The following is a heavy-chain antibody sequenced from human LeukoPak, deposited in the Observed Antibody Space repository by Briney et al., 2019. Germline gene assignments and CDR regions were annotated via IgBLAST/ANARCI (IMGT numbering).Heavy chain of an antibody. CDR2: INHSGST. D-gene: IGHD2-15*01. CDR3: ARDTVVVVAAIILHNWFDP. CDR1: RGSIYSSSYY. V-gene: IGHV4-39*07. J-gene: IGHJ5*02. Sequence: PSETLSLTCTVSRGSIYSSSYYWGWIRQPPGKGLEWIGEINHSGSTNYNPSLKSRVTISVDTSKNQFSLKLSSVTAADTAVYYCARDTVVVVAAIILHNWFDPWGQGTLVTVSS.